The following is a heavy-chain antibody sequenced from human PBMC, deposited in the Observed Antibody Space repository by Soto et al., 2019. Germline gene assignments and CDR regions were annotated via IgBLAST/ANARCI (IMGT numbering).Heavy chain of an antibody. CDR2: IKQDGSEK. J-gene: IGHJ4*02. Sequence: EVPLVESGGGLVQPGGSLRLSCAASGFTFSSYWMSWVRQAPGKGLEWVANIKQDGSEKYYVDSVKGRFTISRDNAKNSLYLQMNSLRAEDTAVYYCAREGNRNSYYFDYWGQGTLVTVSS. V-gene: IGHV3-7*01. CDR1: GFTFSSYW. CDR3: AREGNRNSYYFDY. D-gene: IGHD6-6*01.